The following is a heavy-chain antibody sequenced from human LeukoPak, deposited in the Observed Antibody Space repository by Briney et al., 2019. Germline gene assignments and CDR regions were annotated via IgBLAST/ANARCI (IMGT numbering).Heavy chain of an antibody. CDR1: GGSFCGHY. Sequence: PSETLSLTCAVYGGSFCGHYWSWIRQPPGKGLEWIGEINHSGSTNYNPSLKSRVTMSVDTSKNQFSLKLTSVTAADTAVYYGVRRCGGDCYSKMGLDLWGQGTAVTVSS. CDR2: INHSGST. J-gene: IGHJ5*02. D-gene: IGHD2-21*02. V-gene: IGHV4-34*01. CDR3: VRRCGGDCYSKMGLDL.